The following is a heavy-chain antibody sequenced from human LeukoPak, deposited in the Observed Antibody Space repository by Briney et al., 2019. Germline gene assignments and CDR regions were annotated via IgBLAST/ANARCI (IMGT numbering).Heavy chain of an antibody. D-gene: IGHD1-26*01. CDR3: ARDQYSGRFDY. Sequence: SETLSLTCAVSGYSISSGYYWGWIRHPPGKGLEWIGRIYHSGRTYHNPSLKSRVTITIVTSKNQSSLKLTSVTAADTAVYYCARDQYSGRFDYWSQGTLVTVSS. J-gene: IGHJ4*02. CDR2: IYHSGRT. V-gene: IGHV4-38-2*02. CDR1: GYSISSGYY.